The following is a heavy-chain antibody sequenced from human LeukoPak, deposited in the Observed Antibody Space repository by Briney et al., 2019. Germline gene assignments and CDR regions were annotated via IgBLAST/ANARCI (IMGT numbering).Heavy chain of an antibody. V-gene: IGHV4-61*02. D-gene: IGHD3-3*01. CDR3: ARENTICGVVRLDY. CDR1: GGSISSGSYY. CDR2: IYTSGST. Sequence: PSETLSLTCTVSGGSISSGSYYWSWIRQPAGKGLEWIGRIYTSGSTNYNPSLKSRVTISVDTSKNQFSLKLSSVTVVVSDVYYCARENTICGVVRLDYWGQGTLVTVSS. J-gene: IGHJ4*02.